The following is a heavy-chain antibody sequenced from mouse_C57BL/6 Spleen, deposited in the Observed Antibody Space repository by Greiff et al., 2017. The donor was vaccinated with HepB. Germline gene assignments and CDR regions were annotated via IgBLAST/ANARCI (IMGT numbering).Heavy chain of an antibody. CDR3: ARSTAQATGFAY. D-gene: IGHD3-2*02. Sequence: QVQLKQPGAELVRPGSSVKLSCKASGYTFTSYWMHWVKQRPIQGLEWIGNIDPSDSETHYNQKFKDKATLTVDKSSSTAYMQLSSLTSEDSAVYYCARSTAQATGFAYWGQGTLVTVSA. CDR1: GYTFTSYW. CDR2: IDPSDSET. V-gene: IGHV1-52*01. J-gene: IGHJ3*01.